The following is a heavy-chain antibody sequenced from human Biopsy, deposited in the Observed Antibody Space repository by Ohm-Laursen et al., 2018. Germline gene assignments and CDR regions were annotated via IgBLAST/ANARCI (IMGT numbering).Heavy chain of an antibody. Sequence: SQTLSLTCTVSGGSFTGHYWTWIRQPPGKGLEWIGHISHTGYTSYKSSLKSRVTISLDTSRKHFSLRLTSLAAADTAVYYCARGSNEYCSLYFPHWGQGTLVTVSS. D-gene: IGHD2/OR15-2a*01. J-gene: IGHJ1*01. V-gene: IGHV4-59*11. CDR1: GGSFTGHY. CDR3: ARGSNEYCSLYFPH. CDR2: ISHTGYT.